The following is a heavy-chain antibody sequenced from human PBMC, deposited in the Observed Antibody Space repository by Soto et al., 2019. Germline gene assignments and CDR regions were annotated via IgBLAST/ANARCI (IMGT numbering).Heavy chain of an antibody. D-gene: IGHD3-10*01. CDR1: GFPFTTYG. J-gene: IGHJ4*02. Sequence: QVQLVESGGGVVKPGRSLRLSCAASGFPFTTYGMHWVREGPGKGLEWVGVISYDGSNKYYADSVKGRFTISRDNSKNTLYGQMNRLSPEDTALYYCVGGQYYFDYLGQGTLVTVSS. CDR2: ISYDGSNK. V-gene: IGHV3-30*03. CDR3: VGGQYYFDY.